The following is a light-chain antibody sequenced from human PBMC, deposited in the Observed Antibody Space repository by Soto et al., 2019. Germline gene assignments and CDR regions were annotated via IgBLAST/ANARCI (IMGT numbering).Light chain of an antibody. CDR2: RNN. CDR3: TAWDDSLSGRV. J-gene: IGLJ2*01. Sequence: QSVLTQPPSASGTPGQRVTISCSGTSSNIESHYVCWYQQLPGTAPKLLIYRNNQRPSGVPDRFSGSKSGTSASLAISGLRSEDEADYYCTAWDDSLSGRVFGGGTQLTVL. V-gene: IGLV1-47*01. CDR1: SSNIESHY.